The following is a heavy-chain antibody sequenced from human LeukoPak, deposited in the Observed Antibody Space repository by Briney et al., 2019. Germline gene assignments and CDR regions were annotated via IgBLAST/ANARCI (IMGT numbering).Heavy chain of an antibody. CDR3: ARALVARSPVAFDI. V-gene: IGHV4-30-2*01. D-gene: IGHD2-15*01. Sequence: SQTLSLTCVVSGGSMSSGGYSGSWIRQPPGKGLEWIGYIYHSGSTYYNPSLKSRVTISVDRSKNQFSLKLSSVTAADTAVYYCARALVARSPVAFDIWGQGTMVTVSS. J-gene: IGHJ3*02. CDR2: IYHSGST. CDR1: GGSMSSGGYS.